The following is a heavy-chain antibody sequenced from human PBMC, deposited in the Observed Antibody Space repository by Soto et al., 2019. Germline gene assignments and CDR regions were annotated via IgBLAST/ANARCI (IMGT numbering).Heavy chain of an antibody. CDR2: ISXKPNNFAT. CDR3: FRXYENSNYYFXQ. J-gene: IGHJ4*01. Sequence: MHWVRQASGQGLEXXGLISXKPNNFATVYAASVTGRFGSYRDDAKSTGDLRMDSLKTXDTALYYCFRXYENSNYYFXQCGRVTMVTVSS. D-gene: IGHD3-22*01. V-gene: IGHV3-73*01.